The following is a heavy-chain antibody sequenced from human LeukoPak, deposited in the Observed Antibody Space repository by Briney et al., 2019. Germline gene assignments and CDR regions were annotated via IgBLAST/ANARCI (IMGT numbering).Heavy chain of an antibody. CDR1: GGSINSGGYY. CDR3: ARGGYYYDTCGPFDY. Sequence: SSQTLSLTCTVSGGSINSGGYYWSWIRQHPGKGLEWIGYISHSGSTSYNPSLKSRVTISVDTSNNEFSLRLTSVTAADTAVYYCARGGYYYDTCGPFDYWGQGTLVTVSS. V-gene: IGHV4-31*03. D-gene: IGHD3-22*01. CDR2: ISHSGST. J-gene: IGHJ4*02.